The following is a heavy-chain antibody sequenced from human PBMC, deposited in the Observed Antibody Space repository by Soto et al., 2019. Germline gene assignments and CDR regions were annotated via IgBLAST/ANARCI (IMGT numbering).Heavy chain of an antibody. Sequence: QVQLVESGGGVVQPGTSLRLSCAASGFSFSTYGMHWVRQAPGRGLEWVALIWYDGSEKYYADSVTGRFTISRDNFRSTVSLHMHSLRDDDTAVYFCGGAANSAGSTFWGQGTLVTVSS. J-gene: IGHJ4*02. CDR1: GFSFSTYG. D-gene: IGHD1-26*01. CDR2: IWYDGSEK. CDR3: GGAANSAGSTF. V-gene: IGHV3-33*01.